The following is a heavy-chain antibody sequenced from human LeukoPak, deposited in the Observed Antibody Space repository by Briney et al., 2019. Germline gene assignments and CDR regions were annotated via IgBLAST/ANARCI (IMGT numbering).Heavy chain of an antibody. J-gene: IGHJ5*02. CDR1: GFTFSNYA. V-gene: IGHV3-23*01. CDR3: AKDLHYGDGRWEFDP. D-gene: IGHD4-17*01. Sequence: PGGSLRLSCAASGFTFSNYAMTWVRQAPGKGLEWVSGISRGGSASSSTYYTDSVKGLFTISRDNSKSTLYLQMNSLRAEDTAVYYCAKDLHYGDGRWEFDPWGQGTLVIVSS. CDR2: ISRGGSASSST.